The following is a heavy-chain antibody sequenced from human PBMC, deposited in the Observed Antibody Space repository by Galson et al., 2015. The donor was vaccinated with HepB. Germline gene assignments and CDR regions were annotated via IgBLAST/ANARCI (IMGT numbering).Heavy chain of an antibody. D-gene: IGHD3-3*01. Sequence: ETLSLTCAVYGGSFSGYYWSWIRQPPGKGLEWIGEINHSGSTNYNPSLKSRVTISVDTSKNQFSLKLSSVTAADTAVYYCARGYYDFWSGYFADYYGMDVWGQGTTVTVSS. J-gene: IGHJ6*02. CDR3: ARGYYDFWSGYFADYYGMDV. V-gene: IGHV4-34*01. CDR2: INHSGST. CDR1: GGSFSGYY.